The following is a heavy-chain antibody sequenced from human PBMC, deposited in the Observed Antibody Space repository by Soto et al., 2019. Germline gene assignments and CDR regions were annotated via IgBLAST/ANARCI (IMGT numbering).Heavy chain of an antibody. V-gene: IGHV4-34*01. CDR3: ARGAHPRSYDFWSGYYLGWFDP. Sequence: PSETLSLTCAVYGGSFSGYYWSWIRQPPGKGLEWIGEINHSGSTNYNPSLKSRVTISVDTSKNQFSLKLRSVTAADTAVYYCARGAHPRSYDFWSGYYLGWFDPWGQGTLVTVSS. D-gene: IGHD3-3*01. CDR2: INHSGST. J-gene: IGHJ5*02. CDR1: GGSFSGYY.